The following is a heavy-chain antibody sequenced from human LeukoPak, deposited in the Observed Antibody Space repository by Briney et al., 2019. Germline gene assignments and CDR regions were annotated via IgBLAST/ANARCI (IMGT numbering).Heavy chain of an antibody. CDR3: AGRGRRYFRD. Sequence: SETLSLTCTVSGASISSDYWSWIRQSPGKGLEWIGYIYGSGNTDYNPSLKSRVSISMDTSKNQFSLNLSSVTDADAAVYYCAGRGRRYFRDWGQGTLVTVSS. J-gene: IGHJ1*01. CDR1: GASISSDY. V-gene: IGHV4-59*08. CDR2: IYGSGNT.